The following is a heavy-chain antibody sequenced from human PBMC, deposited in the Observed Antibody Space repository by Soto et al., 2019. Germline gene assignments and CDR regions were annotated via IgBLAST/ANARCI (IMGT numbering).Heavy chain of an antibody. CDR2: ISGSGGST. V-gene: IGHV3-23*01. CDR1: AVTFSSYA. CDR3: AKEWGFVVYYDSGSYPTEIYYY. D-gene: IGHD3-10*01. J-gene: IGHJ4*02. Sequence: GGSRRLSWAASAVTFSSYAMRWVRHAPGKGLEWVSAISGSGGSTYYADSVKGRFTISRDNSKNTLYLQMNSLRAEDTAVYYCAKEWGFVVYYDSGSYPTEIYYYRAQGTLVPVSS.